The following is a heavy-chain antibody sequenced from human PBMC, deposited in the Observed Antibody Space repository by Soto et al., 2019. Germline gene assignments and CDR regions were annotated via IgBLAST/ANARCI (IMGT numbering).Heavy chain of an antibody. CDR3: ARGPQGGYSSSWFDY. CDR2: IISGSSYI. V-gene: IGHV3-21*01. D-gene: IGHD6-13*01. J-gene: IGHJ4*02. CDR1: GFTFSTYS. Sequence: EVQLVESGGGLVKPGGSLRLSCAASGFTFSTYSMNWVRQAPGKGLEWVSSIISGSSYIFYADSVKGRFTISRDNAKNSLYLQMNSLSAEDTALYYCARGPQGGYSSSWFDYWGQGTLVTVSS.